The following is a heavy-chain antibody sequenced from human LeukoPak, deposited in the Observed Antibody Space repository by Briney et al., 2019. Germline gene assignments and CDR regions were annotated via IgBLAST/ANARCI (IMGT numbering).Heavy chain of an antibody. Sequence: SETLSLTCTVSGGSISSYYWSWIRQPPGKGLEWIGYIYYSGSTNYNPSLKSRVTISVDTSKNQFSLKLSSVAAADTAVYYCARDRRHLRGYFDLWGRGTLVTVSS. CDR1: GGSISSYY. CDR2: IYYSGST. CDR3: ARDRRHLRGYFDL. J-gene: IGHJ2*01. V-gene: IGHV4-59*01.